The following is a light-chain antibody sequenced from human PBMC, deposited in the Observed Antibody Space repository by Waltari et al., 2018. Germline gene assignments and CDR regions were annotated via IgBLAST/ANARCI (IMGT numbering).Light chain of an antibody. CDR3: AAWDDSLNGHWV. CDR2: RSE. J-gene: IGLJ3*02. V-gene: IGLV1-44*01. Sequence: QSVLSQPHSPSETTGQRVPIPCAGRASHIGSTAVTWSQQVPGTAPKLTLSRSELRPSGVPARFSASKSGTSASLAISGLQSEDEADYYCAAWDDSLNGHWVFGGGTKVTV. CDR1: ASHIGSTA.